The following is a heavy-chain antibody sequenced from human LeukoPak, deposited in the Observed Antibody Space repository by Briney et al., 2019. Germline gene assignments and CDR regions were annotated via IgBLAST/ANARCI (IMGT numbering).Heavy chain of an antibody. Sequence: GASVKVSCKASGYTFKNYGISWVRQAPGQGPEWMGWISGYNGNTNYAQKLQGRVTMTTDTSTSTAYMELRSLRSDDTAVYYCARGHWGLDSWGQGTLVSVSS. CDR3: ARGHWGLDS. CDR2: ISGYNGNT. V-gene: IGHV1-18*01. D-gene: IGHD7-27*01. J-gene: IGHJ4*02. CDR1: GYTFKNYG.